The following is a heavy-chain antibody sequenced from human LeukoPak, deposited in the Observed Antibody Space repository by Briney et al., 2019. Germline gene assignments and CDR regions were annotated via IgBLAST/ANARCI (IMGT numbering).Heavy chain of an antibody. CDR3: ARSLSVTRGLITTMLGY. J-gene: IGHJ4*02. V-gene: IGHV1-2*02. Sequence: ASVKVSCKTSGYIFTDFYLHRVRQAPGQGLEWMGWISPTNGATSYARRFQGRVNMARDTSTSTSYMELSSLGSDDTAVYYCARSLSVTRGLITTMLGYWGQGTLVTVSS. CDR2: ISPTNGAT. D-gene: IGHD3-10*01. CDR1: GYIFTDFY.